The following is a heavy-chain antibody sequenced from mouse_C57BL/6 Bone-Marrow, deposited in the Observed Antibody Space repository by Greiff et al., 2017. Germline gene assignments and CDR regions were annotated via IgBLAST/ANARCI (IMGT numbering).Heavy chain of an antibody. CDR1: GISITTGNYR. CDR3: ARFSYGNHWYFDV. D-gene: IGHD2-1*01. Sequence: EVQLVESGPGLVKPSQTVFLTCTVTGISITTGNYRWSWIRQFPGNKLEWIGYIYYSGTITYNPSLTSRTTITRDTPKTQFFLEMNSLTAEDTATYCCARFSYGNHWYFDVWGTGTTVTVSS. V-gene: IGHV3-5*01. J-gene: IGHJ1*03. CDR2: IYYSGTI.